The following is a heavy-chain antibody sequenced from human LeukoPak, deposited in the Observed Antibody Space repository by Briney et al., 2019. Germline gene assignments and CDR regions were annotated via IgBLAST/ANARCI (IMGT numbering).Heavy chain of an antibody. V-gene: IGHV3-23*01. CDR2: VRPGDGPT. D-gene: IGHD4-17*01. CDR3: AKLQSDGLRTYYGMDV. CDR1: RFTFTNAW. J-gene: IGHJ6*02. Sequence: GGSLRLSCAASRFTFTNAWMNWVRQAPGKGLEWVSHVRPGDGPTTYAESVKGRFTISRDNSKNTVSLQMNSLRAEDTAVYYCAKLQSDGLRTYYGMDVWGQGTTVTVSS.